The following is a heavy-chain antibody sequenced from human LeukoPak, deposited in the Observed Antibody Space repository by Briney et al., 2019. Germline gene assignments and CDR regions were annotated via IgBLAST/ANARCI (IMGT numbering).Heavy chain of an antibody. CDR1: GGSFSGYY. V-gene: IGHV4-34*01. Sequence: SETLSLTCAVYGGSFSGYYWSWIRQPPGKGLECIGEINHSGSTNYNPSLKSRLTISLDTSKNQFSLKLSSVTAADTAVYYCARGGQPYYDVLTGHGGAFDIWGQGTMVTVSS. D-gene: IGHD3-9*01. CDR3: ARGGQPYYDVLTGHGGAFDI. CDR2: INHSGST. J-gene: IGHJ3*02.